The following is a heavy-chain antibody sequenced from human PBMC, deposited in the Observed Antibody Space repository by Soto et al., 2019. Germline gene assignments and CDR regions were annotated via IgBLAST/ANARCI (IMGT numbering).Heavy chain of an antibody. CDR3: AERDYDSSGYYDY. J-gene: IGHJ4*02. D-gene: IGHD3-22*01. CDR2: ITHSGST. V-gene: IGHV4-34*01. CDR1: GGSFSGYY. Sequence: QVQLQQWGAGLLKPSETLSLTCAVYGGSFSGYYWSWIRQPPGKGLEWIGEITHSGSTNYNPSLKSRVTISVDTSKNQFSLKLSSVTAADTAVYYCAERDYDSSGYYDYWGQGTLVTVSS.